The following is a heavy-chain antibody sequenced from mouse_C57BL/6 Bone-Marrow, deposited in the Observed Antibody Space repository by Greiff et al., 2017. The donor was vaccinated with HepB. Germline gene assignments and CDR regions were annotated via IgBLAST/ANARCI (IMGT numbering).Heavy chain of an antibody. J-gene: IGHJ4*01. CDR1: GFSLTSYG. CDR2: IWRGGST. CDR3: AKKAAMDY. Sequence: QVQLKQSGPGLVQPSQSLSITCTVSGFSLTSYGVHWVRQSPGKGLEWLGVIWRGGSTDYNAAILSRQSITKDNSKSQVFFKMNSLQANDTAIYYCAKKAAMDYWGQGTSVTVSS. V-gene: IGHV2-5*01.